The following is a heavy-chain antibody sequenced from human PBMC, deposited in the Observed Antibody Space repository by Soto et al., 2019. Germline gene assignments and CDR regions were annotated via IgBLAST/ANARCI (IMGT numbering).Heavy chain of an antibody. CDR1: GGSISITTYS. CDR3: ARKNKYSSSPGDFDY. J-gene: IGHJ4*02. CDR2: IYYSGST. D-gene: IGHD6-6*01. Sequence: SETLALTCTASGGSISITTYSWAWNRQPPGKGLEWIASIYYSGSTNYNPSLKSRVTISVDTSKNQFSLKLSSVTAADTAVYYCARKNKYSSSPGDFDYWGQGTLVTVSS. V-gene: IGHV4-39*07.